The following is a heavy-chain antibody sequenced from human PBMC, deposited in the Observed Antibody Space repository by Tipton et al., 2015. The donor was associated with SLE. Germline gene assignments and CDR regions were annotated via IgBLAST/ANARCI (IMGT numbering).Heavy chain of an antibody. J-gene: IGHJ2*01. V-gene: IGHV3-23*01. Sequence: SLRLSCAASGFTFSSYAMIWVRQAPGKGLEWVSAMSGSGGSTYYADSVKGRFTISRDNSKNTLYLQMNSLRAEDTAVYYCARVSYWYFDLWGRGTLVTVSS. CDR2: MSGSGGST. CDR3: ARVSYWYFDL. CDR1: GFTFSSYA.